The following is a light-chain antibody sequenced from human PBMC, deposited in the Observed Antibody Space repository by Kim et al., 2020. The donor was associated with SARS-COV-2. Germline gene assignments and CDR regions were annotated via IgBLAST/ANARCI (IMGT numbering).Light chain of an antibody. CDR3: QQYNRWPT. J-gene: IGKJ4*01. CDR1: ENVATN. Sequence: SVSPGERAPLSCRASENVATNVAWYQAKPGQPPRLLIYFAVTRATGVPARFSGSGSGTDFTLTISSLHSEDFAVYYCQQYNRWPTFGGGTKVDIK. CDR2: FAV. V-gene: IGKV3-15*01.